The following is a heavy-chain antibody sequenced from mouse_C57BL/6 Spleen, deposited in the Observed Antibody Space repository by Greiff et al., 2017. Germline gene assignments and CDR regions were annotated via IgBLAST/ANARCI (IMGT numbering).Heavy chain of an antibody. J-gene: IGHJ4*01. CDR1: GYTFTDYY. V-gene: IGHV1-26*01. CDR3: APERYYGSGAMDY. Sequence: VQLQQSGPELVKPGASVKISCKASGYTFTDYYMNWVKQSPGKSLEWIGDINPNNGGTSYNQKFKGKATLTVNKSSSPAYMELRSLTSEDAAVYYCAPERYYGSGAMDYWGQGTSVTVSS. CDR2: INPNNGGT. D-gene: IGHD1-1*01.